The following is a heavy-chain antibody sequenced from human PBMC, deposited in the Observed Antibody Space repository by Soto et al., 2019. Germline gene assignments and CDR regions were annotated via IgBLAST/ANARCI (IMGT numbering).Heavy chain of an antibody. Sequence: EVQLVQSGAEVKKPGESVRISCKASGFAFSTYWIAWVRQVPGNGLECMGIIYPGDSDTRYSPSFQGQVTISVDKSISTAYLQWDSLKASDTARYDCARQDYGDLDLWGQGTRVTVSS. V-gene: IGHV5-51*01. J-gene: IGHJ5*02. CDR2: IYPGDSDT. CDR1: GFAFSTYW. D-gene: IGHD4-17*01. CDR3: ARQDYGDLDL.